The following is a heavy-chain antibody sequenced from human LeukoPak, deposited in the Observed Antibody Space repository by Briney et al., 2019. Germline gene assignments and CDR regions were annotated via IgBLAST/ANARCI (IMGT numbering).Heavy chain of an antibody. CDR1: GFTFSSYA. J-gene: IGHJ4*02. CDR3: AKDGEWLLFGGHDY. Sequence: GGSLRLSCAASGFTFSSYAMSWVRQAPGKGLEWVSAISGSGGSTYYADSVKGRFTISRDNSKNTLYLQMNSLRAEDTAVYYCAKDGEWLLFGGHDYWGQGTLVTVSS. D-gene: IGHD5-12*01. CDR2: ISGSGGST. V-gene: IGHV3-23*01.